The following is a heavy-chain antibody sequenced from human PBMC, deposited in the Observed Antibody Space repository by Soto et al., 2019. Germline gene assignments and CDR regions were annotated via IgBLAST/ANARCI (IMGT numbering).Heavy chain of an antibody. D-gene: IGHD3-16*01. CDR1: GGSFNMYA. Sequence: QVELVQSGAQVKKPGSAVKVSCKASGGSFNMYAMNWVRQAPGHGLEWMGGIIPIFDAPRYSEQFQGRDTITVDESTSTAYMELSSLRSDDTAIYYCTRAIGSGGVMGGFDYWGQGTLVTVSS. V-gene: IGHV1-69*01. CDR2: IIPIFDAP. CDR3: TRAIGSGGVMGGFDY. J-gene: IGHJ4*02.